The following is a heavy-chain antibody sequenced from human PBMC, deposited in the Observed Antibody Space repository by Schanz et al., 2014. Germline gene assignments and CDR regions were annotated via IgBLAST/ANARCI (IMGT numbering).Heavy chain of an antibody. CDR1: GYTLSAYS. CDR2: INPSGGST. Sequence: QVQLVQSGTQVKKPGASVKVSCKASGYTLSAYSLHWVRQAPGQGLEWMGMINPSGGSTTYAQKYQSSVTMTRHRSTSTVYMASSSLRTEGTAVYYCARVDNGYDSHLYYYDYYIHVWGKGATVTVSS. V-gene: IGHV1-46*01. D-gene: IGHD5-12*01. CDR3: ARVDNGYDSHLYYYDYYIHV. J-gene: IGHJ6*03.